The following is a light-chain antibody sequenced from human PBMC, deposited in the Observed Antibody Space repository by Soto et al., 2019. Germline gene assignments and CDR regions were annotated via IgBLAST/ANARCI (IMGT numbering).Light chain of an antibody. CDR1: QTVGSK. CDR2: GAS. Sequence: EVVMTQSPATLSVSPGERATLSCGASQTVGSKLAWYQQKPGQAPRLLIYGASTRATGIPARFSGSGSGTEFTLTISSLQSEDFAVYYCQQCNNGPQTFGQGTKVDIK. J-gene: IGKJ1*01. CDR3: QQCNNGPQT. V-gene: IGKV3-15*01.